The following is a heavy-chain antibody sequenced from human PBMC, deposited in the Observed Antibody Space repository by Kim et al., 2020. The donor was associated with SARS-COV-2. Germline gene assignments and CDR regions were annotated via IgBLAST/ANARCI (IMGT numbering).Heavy chain of an antibody. CDR2: INAGNGNT. CDR1: GYTFTSYA. J-gene: IGHJ6*02. CDR3: AREYSSSWFYYYGMDV. D-gene: IGHD6-13*01. V-gene: IGHV1-3*01. Sequence: ASVKVSCKASGYTFTSYAMHWVRQAPGQRLEWMGWINAGNGNTKYSQKFQGRVTITRDTSASTAYMELSSLRSEDTAVYYCAREYSSSWFYYYGMDVWGQGTTVTVSS.